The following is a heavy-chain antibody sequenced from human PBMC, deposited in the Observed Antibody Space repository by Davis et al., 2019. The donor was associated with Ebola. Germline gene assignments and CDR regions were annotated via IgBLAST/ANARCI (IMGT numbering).Heavy chain of an antibody. J-gene: IGHJ2*01. Sequence: MPSETLSLTCTVHGAFSDYSWSWIRQPPGKGLEWIGEIHPVRGSNYNPSLESRVVVSVDKSKSQFSLKLSSVTAADTGLYYCAAGEIAVDYWYFDLWGRGTLVTVSS. CDR2: IHPVRGS. CDR1: GAFSDYS. V-gene: IGHV4-34*01. CDR3: AAGEIAVDYWYFDL. D-gene: IGHD2-15*01.